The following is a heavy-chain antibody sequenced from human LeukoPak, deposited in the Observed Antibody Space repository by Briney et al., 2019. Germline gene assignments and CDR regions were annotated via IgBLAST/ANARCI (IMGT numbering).Heavy chain of an antibody. V-gene: IGHV3-64*01. D-gene: IGHD6-6*01. CDR1: GFTFSSYA. J-gene: IGHJ3*02. CDR2: ISSNGGST. Sequence: GGSLRLSCAASGFTFSSYAMHWVRQAPGKGLEYVSSISSNGGSTYYANSVKGRFTISRDNSKNTLYLQMGSLRAEDMAVYYCVSEAMSRQGAFDIWGQGTMVTVSS. CDR3: VSEAMSRQGAFDI.